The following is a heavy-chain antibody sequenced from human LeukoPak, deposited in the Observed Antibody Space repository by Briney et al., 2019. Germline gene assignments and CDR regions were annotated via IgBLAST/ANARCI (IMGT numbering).Heavy chain of an antibody. V-gene: IGHV4-34*01. CDR2: INHSGST. CDR1: GGSFSGYY. D-gene: IGHD6-19*01. CDR3: ARDENSSGWYLPFGY. Sequence: SETLSLTCAVYGGSFSGYYWSWIRQPPGKGLEWIGEINHSGSTNYNPSLKSRVTISVDTSKNQFSLKLSSVTAADTAVYYCARDENSSGWYLPFGYWGQGTLVTVSS. J-gene: IGHJ4*02.